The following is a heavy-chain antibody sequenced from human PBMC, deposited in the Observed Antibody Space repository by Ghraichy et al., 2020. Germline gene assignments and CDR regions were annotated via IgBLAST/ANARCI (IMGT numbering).Heavy chain of an antibody. Sequence: GGSLRLSCAASGFTFQEYTIHWIRQAPGKGLEWVSLIDRDGRTFYTDSVKGRFTVSRDNSKNSLYLQMNSLRTEDTPFYYCAKERATLFFDYWGQGTLVTVSS. V-gene: IGHV3-43*01. CDR1: GFTFQEYT. CDR3: AKERATLFFDY. J-gene: IGHJ4*02. D-gene: IGHD2-15*01. CDR2: IDRDGRT.